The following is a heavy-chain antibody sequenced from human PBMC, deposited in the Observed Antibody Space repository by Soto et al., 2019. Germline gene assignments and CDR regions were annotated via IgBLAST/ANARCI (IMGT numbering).Heavy chain of an antibody. CDR1: GGSISSSSYY. Sequence: SETLSLTCTVSGGSISSSSYYWGWIRQPPGKGLEWIGSIYYSGSTYYNPSLKSRVTISVDTSKNQFSLKLSSVTAADTAVYYRARLRYFDWLLYWGQGTLVTVSS. CDR3: ARLRYFDWLLY. CDR2: IYYSGST. V-gene: IGHV4-39*01. J-gene: IGHJ4*02. D-gene: IGHD3-9*01.